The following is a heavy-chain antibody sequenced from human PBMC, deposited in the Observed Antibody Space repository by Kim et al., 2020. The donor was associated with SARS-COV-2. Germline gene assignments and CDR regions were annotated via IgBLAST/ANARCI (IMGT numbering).Heavy chain of an antibody. CDR3: AKGLGYSSSLYYDY. V-gene: IGHV3-23*01. Sequence: ADSVKGRFTISRDNSKNTLYLQMNSLRAEDTAVYYCAKGLGYSSSLYYDYWGQGTLVTVSS. J-gene: IGHJ4*02. D-gene: IGHD6-13*01.